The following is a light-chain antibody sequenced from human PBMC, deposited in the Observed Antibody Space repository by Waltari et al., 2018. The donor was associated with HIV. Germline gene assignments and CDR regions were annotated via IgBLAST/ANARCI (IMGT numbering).Light chain of an antibody. CDR2: WGS. CDR1: QSVLVRSKKRDYNY. J-gene: IGKJ2*03. V-gene: IGKV4-1*01. Sequence: DIVTTQSPESLSLSLVERATINCKSIQSVLVRSKKRDYNYIAWYQHKAGEPPKLRFDWGSTRESGVPDRFSARGSGTDFTLTISRLETEDYAVYYCHQYGSSISYSFGQGTKLEIK. CDR3: HQYGSSISYS.